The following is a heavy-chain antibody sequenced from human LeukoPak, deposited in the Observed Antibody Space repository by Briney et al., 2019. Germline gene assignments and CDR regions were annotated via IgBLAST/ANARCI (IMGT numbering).Heavy chain of an antibody. V-gene: IGHV3-74*01. Sequence: PGGSLRLSCAASGNYWMHWVRQVPGKGLVWVSHINSDGSWTSYADSVKGRFTISRDDSKNTLYLQMNSLKTEDTAVYYCTRPRAGDYWGQGTLVTVSS. CDR1: GNYW. CDR3: TRPRAGDY. CDR2: INSDGSWT. J-gene: IGHJ4*02. D-gene: IGHD6-19*01.